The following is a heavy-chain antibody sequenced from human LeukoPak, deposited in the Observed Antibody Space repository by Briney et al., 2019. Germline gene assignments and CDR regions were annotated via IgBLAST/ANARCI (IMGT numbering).Heavy chain of an antibody. J-gene: IGHJ4*02. CDR2: IYYSGST. V-gene: IGHV4-39*07. CDR3: ARLYSGRYFDY. D-gene: IGHD1-26*01. Sequence: SETLSLTCTVSGGSIRSSSYYWGWIRQPPGKGLEWIGSIYYSGSTYYNPSLKSRVTISVDTSKNQFSLKLSSVTAADTAVYYCARLYSGRYFDYWGQGTLVTVSS. CDR1: GGSIRSSSYY.